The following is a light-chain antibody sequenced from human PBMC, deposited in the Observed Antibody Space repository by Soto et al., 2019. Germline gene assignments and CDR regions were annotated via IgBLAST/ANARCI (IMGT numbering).Light chain of an antibody. Sequence: QSVLTQPASVSGSPGQSITISCTGTSSDVGSFYLVTWYQQYPGKAPKLIMFEVSNRPSGVSNRFSGSKSGNTASLTISGLQADDEADYYCSSYTTSKTQVFGGGTKLIVL. CDR1: SSDVGSFYL. CDR2: EVS. CDR3: SSYTTSKTQV. V-gene: IGLV2-14*02. J-gene: IGLJ2*01.